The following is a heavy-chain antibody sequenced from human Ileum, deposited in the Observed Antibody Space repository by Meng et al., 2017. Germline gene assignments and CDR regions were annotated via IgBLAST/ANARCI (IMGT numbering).Heavy chain of an antibody. D-gene: IGHD3-22*01. CDR1: GTW. V-gene: IGHV4-4*02. Sequence: VLLQESGPRPVKLSGTLSLTCAVSGTWWSWVRQPPGKGLEWIGEIFQSGRTNYNPSLKSRVTISIDKSKSQISLQLSAVTAADTAVYSCATSNDRDVYYLGYWGQGTLVTVSS. CDR2: IFQSGRT. CDR3: ATSNDRDVYYLGY. J-gene: IGHJ4*02.